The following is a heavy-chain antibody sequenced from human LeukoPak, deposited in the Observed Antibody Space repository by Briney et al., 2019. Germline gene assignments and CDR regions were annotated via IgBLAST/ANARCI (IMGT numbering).Heavy chain of an antibody. CDR2: IYYSGST. CDR1: GGSFSSYY. D-gene: IGHD6-13*01. Sequence: SETLSLTCAVYGGSFSSYYWSWIRQPPGKGLEWIGYIYYSGSTNYNPSLKSRVTISVDTSKNQFSLKLSSVTAADTAVYYCARILAVAAAGTFDYWGQGTLVTVSS. V-gene: IGHV4-59*01. CDR3: ARILAVAAAGTFDY. J-gene: IGHJ4*02.